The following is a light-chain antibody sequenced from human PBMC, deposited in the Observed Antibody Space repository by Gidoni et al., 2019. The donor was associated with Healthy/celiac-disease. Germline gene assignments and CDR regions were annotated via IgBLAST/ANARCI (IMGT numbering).Light chain of an antibody. CDR2: DNN. V-gene: IGLV1-51*01. CDR3: GTCDSSLSAWV. J-gene: IGLJ3*02. CDR1: SSNIGNNY. Sequence: QSVLTQPPSVSAAPGQKVTISCSGSSSNIGNNYGSWYQQPPGTAPKLLIYDNNKRPSGIPDRFSGSKSGTSATLGITGLQTGDEADYYCGTCDSSLSAWVFGGGTKLTVL.